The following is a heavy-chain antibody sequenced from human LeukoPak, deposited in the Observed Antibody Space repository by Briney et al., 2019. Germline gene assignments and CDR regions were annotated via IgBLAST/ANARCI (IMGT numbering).Heavy chain of an antibody. Sequence: ASVKVSCKASGYTFTSYGISWVRQAPGQGLEWMGWISAYNGNTNYAQNLQGRVTMATDTSTSTAYMELRSLRSDDTAVYYCARDRGIVGAPTVFDYWGQGTLVTVSS. CDR2: ISAYNGNT. D-gene: IGHD1-26*01. CDR1: GYTFTSYG. CDR3: ARDRGIVGAPTVFDY. V-gene: IGHV1-18*01. J-gene: IGHJ4*02.